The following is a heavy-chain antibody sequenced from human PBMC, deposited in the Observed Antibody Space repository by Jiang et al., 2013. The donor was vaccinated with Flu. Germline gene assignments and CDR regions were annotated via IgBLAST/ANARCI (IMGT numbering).Heavy chain of an antibody. Sequence: GSGLVKPSETLSLTCTVSGDSINTFYWNWIRQSPGKGLEWIGYFFYNGDNKYNPAFKGRATISADTSKNQFFLKLKSVTAADTAVYYCARRGLSYYHYDAMDVWGKGTTVTVSP. CDR2: FFYNGDN. D-gene: IGHD3-16*01. V-gene: IGHV4-59*08. CDR3: ARRGLSYYHYDAMDV. J-gene: IGHJ6*04. CDR1: GDSINTFY.